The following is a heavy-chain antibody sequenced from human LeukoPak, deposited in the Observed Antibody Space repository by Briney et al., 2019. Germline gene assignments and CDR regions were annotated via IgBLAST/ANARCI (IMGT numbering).Heavy chain of an antibody. J-gene: IGHJ3*02. CDR2: IYHSGST. Sequence: SGTLSLTCAVSGGSISSRNWWSWVRQPPGKGLEWIGEIYHSGSTNYNPSLKSRVTISVDTSKNQFSLKLSSVTAADTAVYYCARHNRRQDIVVVPAAIYAFDIWGQGTMVTVSS. D-gene: IGHD2-2*02. V-gene: IGHV4-4*02. CDR3: ARHNRRQDIVVVPAAIYAFDI. CDR1: GGSISSRNW.